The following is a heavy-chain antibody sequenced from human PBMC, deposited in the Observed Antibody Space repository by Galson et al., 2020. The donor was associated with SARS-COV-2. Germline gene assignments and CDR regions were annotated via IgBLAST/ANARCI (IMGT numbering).Heavy chain of an antibody. V-gene: IGHV3-33*01. J-gene: IGHJ3*02. Sequence: GGSLRLSCAASGFTFSSYGMHWVRQAPGKGLEWVAVIWCDGSNKYYADSVKGRFTISRDNSKNMLYLQMNSLRAEDTAVYYCARDGDSSGWYDAFDIWGQGTMVTVSS. CDR3: ARDGDSSGWYDAFDI. D-gene: IGHD6-19*01. CDR2: IWCDGSNK. CDR1: GFTFSSYG.